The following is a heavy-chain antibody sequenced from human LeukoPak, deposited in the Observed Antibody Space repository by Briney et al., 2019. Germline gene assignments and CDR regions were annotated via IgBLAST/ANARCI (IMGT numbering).Heavy chain of an antibody. V-gene: IGHV4-34*01. Sequence: PSETLSLTCAVYGGSFSGYYWGWIRQPPGKGLEWIGEINHSGSTNYNPSLKSRVTISVDTSKNQFSLKLSSVTAADTAVYYCARGGITMVRGVIDYWGQGTLVTVSS. J-gene: IGHJ4*02. CDR3: ARGGITMVRGVIDY. D-gene: IGHD3-10*01. CDR1: GGSFSGYY. CDR2: INHSGST.